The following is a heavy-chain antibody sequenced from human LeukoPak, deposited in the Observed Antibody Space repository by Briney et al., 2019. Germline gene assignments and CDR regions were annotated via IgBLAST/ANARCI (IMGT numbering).Heavy chain of an antibody. CDR1: GFTFSGYA. D-gene: IGHD3-10*01. V-gene: IGHV3-64D*06. J-gene: IGHJ4*02. Sequence: GGSLRLSCSASGFTFSGYAMYWDRQASGKGLEYVSAISGNGGSTYYADSVKGRFTISRDNSKNTLYLQMSSLRAEDTAVYYCVRGFTYYYGSGSYVDYWGQGTLVTVSS. CDR2: ISGNGGST. CDR3: VRGFTYYYGSGSYVDY.